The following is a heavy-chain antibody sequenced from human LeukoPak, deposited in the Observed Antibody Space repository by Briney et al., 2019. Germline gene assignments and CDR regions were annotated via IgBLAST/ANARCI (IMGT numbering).Heavy chain of an antibody. CDR3: AKTDYAGFH. Sequence: GGSLRLSCAASGFTFSDYAMSWVRQAPGKGLEWLSTISTGETTYSADASKGRFTISTDISQSTPYLQMNIVGVGDTAVYYCAKTDYAGFHWGQGTLVAVSS. D-gene: IGHD4-17*01. CDR1: GFTFSDYA. J-gene: IGHJ4*02. CDR2: ISTGETT. V-gene: IGHV3-23*01.